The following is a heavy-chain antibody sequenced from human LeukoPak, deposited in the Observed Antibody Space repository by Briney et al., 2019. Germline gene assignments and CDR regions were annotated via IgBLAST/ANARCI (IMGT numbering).Heavy chain of an antibody. Sequence: ASVKVSCKASGYTLSNYGISWVRQATGQGLEWMGWMNPNSGNTGYAQKFQGRVTMTRNTSISTAYMELSSLRSEDTAVYYCASAYGSGSYYPNWFDPWGQGTLVTVSS. CDR3: ASAYGSGSYYPNWFDP. V-gene: IGHV1-8*02. J-gene: IGHJ5*02. D-gene: IGHD3-10*01. CDR1: GYTLSNYG. CDR2: MNPNSGNT.